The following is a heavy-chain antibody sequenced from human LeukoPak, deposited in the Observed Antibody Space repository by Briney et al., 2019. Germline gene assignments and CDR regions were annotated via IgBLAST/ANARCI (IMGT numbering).Heavy chain of an antibody. Sequence: GASLKTSCKGSGSHFTNFCIGGVRQMPGKGLGGRGIIYPGESDTRYRPSFQGQVTIAAEKSISTAYLQWSSLKASDTATYYCANPTRGSSPDYWGEGTLVTVSS. J-gene: IGHJ4*02. V-gene: IGHV5-51*01. CDR2: IYPGESDT. D-gene: IGHD1-26*01. CDR1: GSHFTNFC. CDR3: ANPTRGSSPDY.